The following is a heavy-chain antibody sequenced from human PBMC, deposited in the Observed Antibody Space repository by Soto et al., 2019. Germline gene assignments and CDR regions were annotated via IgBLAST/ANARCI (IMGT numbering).Heavy chain of an antibody. V-gene: IGHV3-33*01. CDR3: ARDGQSLAPYALDV. Sequence: QVQVVESGGGVVQPGRSLRLSCTVSGFTFSSHAMHWVRQAPGKGLEWVAQIWYDGSNKYYADSVKGRFTISRENSKNTLYVQMDSLRVEDRAVYYCARDGQSLAPYALDVWGQGTSVTVSS. CDR1: GFTFSSHA. J-gene: IGHJ6*02. CDR2: IWYDGSNK. D-gene: IGHD6-19*01.